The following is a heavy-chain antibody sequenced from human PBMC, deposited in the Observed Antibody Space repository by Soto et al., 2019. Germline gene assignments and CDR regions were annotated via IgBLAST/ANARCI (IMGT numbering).Heavy chain of an antibody. CDR2: IIPIFGTA. CDR1: GGTFSSYA. D-gene: IGHD4-17*01. J-gene: IGHJ6*02. Sequence: SVKVSCKASGGTFSSYAISWVRQAPGQGLEWMGGIIPIFGTANYAQKFQGRVTITADESTSTAYMELSSLRSEDTAVYYCASRTTVTTSDYYYYYGMDVWGQGTTVTVSS. V-gene: IGHV1-69*13. CDR3: ASRTTVTTSDYYYYYGMDV.